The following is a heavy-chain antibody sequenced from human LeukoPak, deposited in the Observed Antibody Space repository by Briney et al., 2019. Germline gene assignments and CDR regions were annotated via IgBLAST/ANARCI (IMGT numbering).Heavy chain of an antibody. V-gene: IGHV3-23*01. J-gene: IGHJ6*02. D-gene: IGHD3-3*01. CDR3: AKKGVAQYDFWSGYLGMDV. Sequence: AGGSLRLSCAASGFTFSSYAMSWVRQAPGKGLEWVSAISGSGGSTYYADSVKGRFTISRDNTKNTLYLQMNSPRAEDTVVYYCAKKGVAQYDFWSGYLGMDVWGQGTTVTVSS. CDR1: GFTFSSYA. CDR2: ISGSGGST.